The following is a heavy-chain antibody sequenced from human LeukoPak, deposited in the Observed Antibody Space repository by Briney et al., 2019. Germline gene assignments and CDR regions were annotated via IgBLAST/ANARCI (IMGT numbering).Heavy chain of an antibody. CDR2: ISAYNGNT. CDR3: ARAPYDFWSGYYHY. Sequence: GASVKVSCKASGYTFTSYGISWVRHAPGQGLEWMGWISAYNGNTNYAQKLQGRVTMTTDTSTSTAYMELRSLTSDDTAVYYCARAPYDFWSGYYHYWGQGTLVTVSS. CDR1: GYTFTSYG. D-gene: IGHD3-3*01. J-gene: IGHJ4*02. V-gene: IGHV1-18*01.